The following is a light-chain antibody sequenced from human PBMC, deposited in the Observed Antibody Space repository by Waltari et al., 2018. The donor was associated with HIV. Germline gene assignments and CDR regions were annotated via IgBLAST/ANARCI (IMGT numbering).Light chain of an antibody. CDR1: TSHVGSDDL. CDR2: EVT. Sequence: SALPQPASLSGPPDPSNPISATGTTSHVGSDDLVSWYQQHPGEAPKPIIYEVTKRPSGVSNRFSGSKSGNTASLTISGLQAEDEADYYCCSCPRSGIRYVFGTGTKVTVL. J-gene: IGLJ1*01. CDR3: CSCPRSGIRYV. V-gene: IGLV2-23*02.